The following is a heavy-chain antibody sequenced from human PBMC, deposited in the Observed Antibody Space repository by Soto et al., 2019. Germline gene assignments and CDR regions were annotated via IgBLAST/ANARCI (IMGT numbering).Heavy chain of an antibody. V-gene: IGHV3-15*01. CDR1: GFTFSNAW. CDR3: TSGVAVAGNDY. J-gene: IGHJ4*02. D-gene: IGHD6-19*01. Sequence: EVQLVESGGGLVKPGGSLRLSCAASGFTFSNAWMSWVRQAPGKGLEWVGRIKSKTDGGTTDYAAPVKGRFTISRDDSKNTLYLQMNSLKTEDTAVYYCTSGVAVAGNDYWGQGTLVTVSS. CDR2: IKSKTDGGTT.